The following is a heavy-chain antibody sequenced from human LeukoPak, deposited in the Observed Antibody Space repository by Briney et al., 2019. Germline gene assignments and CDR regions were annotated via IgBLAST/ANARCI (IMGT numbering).Heavy chain of an antibody. CDR3: ARGLDYGDYSN. D-gene: IGHD4-17*01. Sequence: SETLSLTCTVSGGSISSYYWSWIRQPPGKGLEWIGYIYYSGSTNYNPSLKSRVTISVDKSKNQFSLKLSSVTAADTAAYYCARGLDYGDYSNWGQGTLVTVSS. J-gene: IGHJ4*02. CDR2: IYYSGST. CDR1: GGSISSYY. V-gene: IGHV4-59*12.